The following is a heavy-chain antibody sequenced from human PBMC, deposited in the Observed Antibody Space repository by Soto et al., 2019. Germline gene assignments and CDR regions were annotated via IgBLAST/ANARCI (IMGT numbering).Heavy chain of an antibody. CDR2: ISAYTGKT. V-gene: IGHV1-18*04. J-gene: IGHJ4*02. Sequence: QVQLVQSGAEVKKPGASLKVSCKASGYTFSSYGISWVRQAPGQGLEWMGWISAYTGKTNYAQKLQGRVTMTTDTSTSTAYMEVRSLRSDDTAVYYRARDLDSGSYYFDYWGQGTLVTVSS. CDR1: GYTFSSYG. D-gene: IGHD1-26*01. CDR3: ARDLDSGSYYFDY.